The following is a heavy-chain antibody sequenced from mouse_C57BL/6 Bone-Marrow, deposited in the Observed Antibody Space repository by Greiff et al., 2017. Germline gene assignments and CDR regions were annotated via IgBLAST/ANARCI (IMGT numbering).Heavy chain of an antibody. CDR1: GYTFTSYW. D-gene: IGHD1-1*01. J-gene: IGHJ2*01. Sequence: QVQLQQPGAELVKPGASVKLSCKASGYTFTSYWMQWVKQRPGQGLEWIGEIDPSASYTNYNQKFKGKATLTVDTSSSTAYMQLSSLTSEDSAVYYCARGITTVVDPLFDYWGQGTTLTVSS. CDR3: ARGITTVVDPLFDY. CDR2: IDPSASYT. V-gene: IGHV1-50*01.